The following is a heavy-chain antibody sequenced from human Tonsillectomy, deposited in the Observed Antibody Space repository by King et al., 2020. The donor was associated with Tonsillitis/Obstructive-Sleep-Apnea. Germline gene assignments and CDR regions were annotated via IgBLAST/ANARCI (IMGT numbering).Heavy chain of an antibody. Sequence: VQLVESGGGLVQPGGSLRLSCSASGFTFSSYAMHWVRQAPGKGLEYVSAISSNGGSTYYADSVKGRFTISRDNSKKTLYLQMSSRRGEDTAVYYCVKRGGGMDVWGQGTTVTVSS. CDR2: ISSNGGST. J-gene: IGHJ6*02. D-gene: IGHD3-16*01. CDR3: VKRGGGMDV. V-gene: IGHV3-64D*06. CDR1: GFTFSSYA.